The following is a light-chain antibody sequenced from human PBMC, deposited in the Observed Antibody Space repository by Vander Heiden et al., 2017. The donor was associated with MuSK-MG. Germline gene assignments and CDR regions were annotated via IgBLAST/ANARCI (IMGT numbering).Light chain of an antibody. CDR2: YDS. CDR1: NIEGKS. V-gene: IGLV3-21*04. CDR3: QVWNNPTDQVV. Sequence: SYVPTQPPSVSAAPRTTATITFGGDNIEGKSVHWYQQKSGQAPVLVIHYDSDRPSGIPERFSGSNSGNTATLIISRVEAGDEADYFCQVWNNPTDQVVFGGGTKLTVL. J-gene: IGLJ2*01.